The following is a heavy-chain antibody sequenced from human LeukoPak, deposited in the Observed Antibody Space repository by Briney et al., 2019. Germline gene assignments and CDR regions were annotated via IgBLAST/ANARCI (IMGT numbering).Heavy chain of an antibody. D-gene: IGHD1-20*01. CDR1: GHSFTSYW. CDR3: VKRLTGRYSFDY. Sequence: GASLQISCKGSGHSFTSYWIGWVRQMPGKGLEWVGIIFPDDSDTKYSPSFQGRVTISADKSISTAYLQWSSPKASDTAIYYCVKRLTGRYSFDYWGQGTLVTVSS. V-gene: IGHV5-51*01. J-gene: IGHJ4*02. CDR2: IFPDDSDT.